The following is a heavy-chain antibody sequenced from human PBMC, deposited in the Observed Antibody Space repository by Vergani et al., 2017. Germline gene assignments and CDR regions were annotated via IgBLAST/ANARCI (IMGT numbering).Heavy chain of an antibody. Sequence: QVQLVQSGAEVKKPGSSVKVSCKASGGTFSSYAISWVRQAPGQGLEWMGGIIPIFGTANYAQKFQGRVTITADESTSTAYMELSSLRSEDTAVYYGARAGGYCSGGSCYLPTAXFDYWGQGTLVTVSS. CDR2: IIPIFGTA. J-gene: IGHJ4*02. D-gene: IGHD2-15*01. CDR1: GGTFSSYA. V-gene: IGHV1-69*01. CDR3: ARAGGYCSGGSCYLPTAXFDY.